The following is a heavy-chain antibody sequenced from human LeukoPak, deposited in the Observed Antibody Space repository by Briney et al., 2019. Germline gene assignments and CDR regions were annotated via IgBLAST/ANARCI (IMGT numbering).Heavy chain of an antibody. V-gene: IGHV4-59*01. J-gene: IGHJ4*02. D-gene: IGHD6-19*01. CDR3: ARGQGWLPDY. CDR2: IYYTGST. Sequence: PSETLSLTCTVSGGSLSAYYWTWIRQPPGKEMEWIGNIYYTGSTNYKPSLKSRVTISVDTSKNQFSLKVTSVTAADTAVYYCARGQGWLPDYWGQGTLVTVSS. CDR1: GGSLSAYY.